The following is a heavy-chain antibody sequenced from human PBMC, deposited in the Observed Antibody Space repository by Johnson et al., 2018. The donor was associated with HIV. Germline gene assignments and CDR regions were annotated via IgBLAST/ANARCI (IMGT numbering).Heavy chain of an antibody. CDR3: ARAGHYDYVWGSYRHDAFDI. J-gene: IGHJ3*02. CDR2: IRYDGSNK. Sequence: QLVESGGGVVQPGRSLRLSCAASGFTFSSYGMHWVRQAPGKGLEWVAFIRYDGSNKYYADSVKGRFTISRDISKNTLYLQMNSLRAEDTAVYYCARAGHYDYVWGSYRHDAFDIWGQGTMVTVSS. D-gene: IGHD3-16*02. V-gene: IGHV3-33*01. CDR1: GFTFSSYG.